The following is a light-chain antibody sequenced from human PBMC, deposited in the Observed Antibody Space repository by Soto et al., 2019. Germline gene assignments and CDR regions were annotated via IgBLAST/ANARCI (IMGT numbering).Light chain of an antibody. CDR3: SSFAANDNGV. V-gene: IGLV2-11*01. J-gene: IGLJ3*02. CDR1: SSDVGGYNY. Sequence: QSVLTQPRSVSGSPGQSVTISCTGTSSDVGGYNYVSWYQQHPGKAPKLMIYDVSKRPSGVPDRFSGSKSGNTASLTISGLQAEDEADYYCSSFAANDNGVFGGGTKLTV. CDR2: DVS.